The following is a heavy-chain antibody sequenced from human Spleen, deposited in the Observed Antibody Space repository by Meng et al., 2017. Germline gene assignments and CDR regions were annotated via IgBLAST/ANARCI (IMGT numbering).Heavy chain of an antibody. V-gene: IGHV4-31*03. Sequence: SETLSLTCTVSGGSISSGGYYWSWIRQHPGKGLEWIGYIYYSGSTYYNPSLKSRVTISVDTSKNQFSLKLSSVTAADSAVYYCARGVAGGLLSLGESRLAFDIWGQGTMVTVSS. CDR2: IYYSGST. CDR1: GGSISSGGYY. J-gene: IGHJ3*02. D-gene: IGHD3-16*01. CDR3: ARGVAGGLLSLGESRLAFDI.